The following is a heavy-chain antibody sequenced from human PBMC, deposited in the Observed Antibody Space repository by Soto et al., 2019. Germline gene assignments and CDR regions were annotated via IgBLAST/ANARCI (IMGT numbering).Heavy chain of an antibody. Sequence: VQLLESGGGLVKPGGSLRLSCAASGFTFSDYYMTWIRQAPGKGLEWVSYISSSGSTIYYADSVKGRFTISRDNPKNSLYRQMNSLRGEHTAVYACARDRSDYDFLTGYYNRGRDYWGQGTLVTVCS. CDR3: ARDRSDYDFLTGYYNRGRDY. CDR1: GFTFSDYY. D-gene: IGHD3-9*01. V-gene: IGHV3-11*01. J-gene: IGHJ4*02. CDR2: ISSSGSTI.